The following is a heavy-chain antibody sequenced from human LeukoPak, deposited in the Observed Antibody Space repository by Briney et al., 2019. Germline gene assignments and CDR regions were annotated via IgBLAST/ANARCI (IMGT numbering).Heavy chain of an antibody. J-gene: IGHJ5*02. CDR1: GGLISSGSYY. Sequence: SQTLSLTCTVSGGLISSGSYYWSWIRQPAGKGLEWIGRIYSSGSTNYNPALRSRLTISVDTSKNQFSLKLSSVTAADTAVCYCARGSPEIGYCSSTSCYYWFDPWGQGTLVTVSS. CDR3: ARGSPEIGYCSSTSCYYWFDP. D-gene: IGHD2-2*01. CDR2: IYSSGST. V-gene: IGHV4-61*02.